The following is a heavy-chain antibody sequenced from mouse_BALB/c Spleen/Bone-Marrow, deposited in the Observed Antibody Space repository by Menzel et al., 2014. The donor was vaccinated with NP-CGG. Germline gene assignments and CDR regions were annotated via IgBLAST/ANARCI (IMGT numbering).Heavy chain of an antibody. J-gene: IGHJ2*01. Sequence: EVQLQEPGGGLVQPGGSLRLSCATSGFTFTDYYMNWVRQPPGKALEWLGFIRNKANGYTTEYSASVKGRFTISRDNSQSILYLQMNTLRAEDSATYYCARDKGGILFDYWGQGTTLTVSS. D-gene: IGHD1-1*02. V-gene: IGHV7-3*02. CDR2: IRNKANGYTT. CDR1: GFTFTDYY. CDR3: ARDKGGILFDY.